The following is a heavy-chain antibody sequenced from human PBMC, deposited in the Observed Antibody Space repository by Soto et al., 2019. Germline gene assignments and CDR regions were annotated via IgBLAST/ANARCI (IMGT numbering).Heavy chain of an antibody. CDR1: GGSISSGGYY. Sequence: SETLSLTCTVSGGSISSGGYYWSWIRQHPGKGLEWIGYIYYSGSTYYNPSLKSRVTISVDTSMNQFSLKLSSVTAADTAVYYCARLSRYDFWSGYYNTPDYWGQGTLVTVSS. CDR2: IYYSGST. CDR3: ARLSRYDFWSGYYNTPDY. V-gene: IGHV4-31*03. J-gene: IGHJ4*02. D-gene: IGHD3-3*01.